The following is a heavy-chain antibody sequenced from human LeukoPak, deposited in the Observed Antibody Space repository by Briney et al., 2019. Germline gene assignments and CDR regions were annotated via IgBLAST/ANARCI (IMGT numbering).Heavy chain of an antibody. CDR1: AGSISPYY. Sequence: PWETLSLTCTVSAGSISPYYWSWIRQPAGKGLEWIGRIYTSGSTNYNPSLKSRVTMSVDTSKNQFSLKLSSVTAADTAVYYCARGNTLCSGGSCSTNIEYWGEGTLVTVSS. CDR2: IYTSGST. D-gene: IGHD2-15*01. V-gene: IGHV4-4*07. J-gene: IGHJ4*02. CDR3: ARGNTLCSGGSCSTNIEY.